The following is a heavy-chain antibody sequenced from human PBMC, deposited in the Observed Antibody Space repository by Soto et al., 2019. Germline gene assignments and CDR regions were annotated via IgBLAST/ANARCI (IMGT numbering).Heavy chain of an antibody. J-gene: IGHJ4*02. CDR2: IWYDGSNK. CDR1: GFTFSSYG. CDR3: ARDTLHYDFWSGYIVDY. Sequence: GGSLRLSCAASGFTFSSYGMHWVRQAPGKGLEWVAVIWYDGSNKYYADSVKGRFTISRDNSKNTVYLQMNSLRAEDTAVYYCARDTLHYDFWSGYIVDYWGQGTLVTVSS. V-gene: IGHV3-33*01. D-gene: IGHD3-3*01.